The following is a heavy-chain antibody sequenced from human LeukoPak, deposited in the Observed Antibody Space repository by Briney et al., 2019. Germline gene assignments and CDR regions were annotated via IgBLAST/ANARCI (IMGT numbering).Heavy chain of an antibody. CDR1: GYTFTGYY. CDR2: INPNSGGT. V-gene: IGHV1-2*02. J-gene: IGHJ6*02. CDR3: ARDLGMVYAIVRYYYGLDV. D-gene: IGHD2-8*01. Sequence: ASVKVSCKASGYTFTGYYMHWVRQAPGQGLGWMGWINPNSGGTNYAQKFQGRVTMTRDTSISTAYMELSRLRSDDTAVYYCARDLGMVYAIVRYYYGLDVWGQGTTVTVSS.